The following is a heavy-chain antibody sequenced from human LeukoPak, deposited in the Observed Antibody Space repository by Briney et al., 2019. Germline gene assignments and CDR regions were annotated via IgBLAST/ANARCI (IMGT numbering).Heavy chain of an antibody. Sequence: PGGSLRLSCAASGFTFSSFGMHWVRQAPGKGLEWVAVIWYDASNKYYADSVKGRFTIYRDNSKNTLYLQMNSLRVEDTAVYSCASHGGLWGQGTLVTVSS. CDR2: IWYDASNK. V-gene: IGHV3-33*01. J-gene: IGHJ4*02. CDR3: ASHGGL. CDR1: GFTFSSFG. D-gene: IGHD5-12*01.